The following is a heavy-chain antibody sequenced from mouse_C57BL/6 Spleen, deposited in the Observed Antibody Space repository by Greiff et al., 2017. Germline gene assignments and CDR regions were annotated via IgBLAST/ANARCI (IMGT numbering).Heavy chain of an antibody. V-gene: IGHV5-15*01. CDR1: GFTFSDYG. CDR3: ARSNWDDYFDY. J-gene: IGHJ2*01. CDR2: ISNLAYSI. D-gene: IGHD4-1*01. Sequence: EVHLVESGGGLVQPGGSLKLSCAASGFTFSDYGMAWVRQAPRKGPEWVAFISNLAYSIYYADTVTGRITISRENAKNTLYLEMSSRRSEDTAMYYCARSNWDDYFDYWGQGTTLTVSS.